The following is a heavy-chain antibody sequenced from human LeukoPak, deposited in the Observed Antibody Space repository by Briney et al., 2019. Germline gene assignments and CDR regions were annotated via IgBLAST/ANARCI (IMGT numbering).Heavy chain of an antibody. CDR2: ISGSSSNT. CDR1: GFTFSDYY. Sequence: PGGSLRPSCAASGFTFSDYYMTWIRQAPGKGLEWLSYISGSSSNTNYADSVQGRFTISRDNDKNSLYLQMNSLRAEDTAVYYCARVNPISSGFYAYWGQGTLVTVSS. D-gene: IGHD3-22*01. J-gene: IGHJ4*02. CDR3: ARVNPISSGFYAY. V-gene: IGHV3-11*06.